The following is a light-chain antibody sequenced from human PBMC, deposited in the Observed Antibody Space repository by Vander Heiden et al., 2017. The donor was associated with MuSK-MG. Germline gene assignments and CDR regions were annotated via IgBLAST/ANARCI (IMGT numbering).Light chain of an antibody. CDR3: LQMSSITWT. CDR2: AAS. Sequence: DIQMAQSPSSLSASVGDTVTITCRASQSISTFLNWYQQKPGRAPKLLIYAASSLQSGVPSRFSGSGDGTDFTLTINSLQPEDFATYYCLQMSSITWTLGKGTKVEVK. V-gene: IGKV1-39*01. J-gene: IGKJ1*01. CDR1: QSISTF.